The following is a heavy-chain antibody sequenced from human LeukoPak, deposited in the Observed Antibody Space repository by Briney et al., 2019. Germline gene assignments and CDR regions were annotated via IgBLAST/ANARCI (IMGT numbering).Heavy chain of an antibody. D-gene: IGHD1-26*01. V-gene: IGHV4-34*01. CDR2: INHSGST. CDR1: GGSFSGYY. J-gene: IGHJ5*02. Sequence: KTSETLSLTCAVYGGSFSGYYWSWIRQPPGKGLEWIGEINHSGSTNYNPSLKSRVTISVDTSKDQFSLKLSSVTAADTAVYYCARGIVGATWFDPWGQGTLVTVSS. CDR3: ARGIVGATWFDP.